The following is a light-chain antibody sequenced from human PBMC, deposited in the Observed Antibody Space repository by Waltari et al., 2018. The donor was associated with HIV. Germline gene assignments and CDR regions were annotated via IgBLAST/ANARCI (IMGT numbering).Light chain of an antibody. CDR2: GKN. CDR1: SLRSDY. V-gene: IGLV3-19*01. J-gene: IGLJ3*02. Sequence: SRLTPDPAVSVALGQTVRITCQGDSLRSDYASWYQQKPGQAPKLLVYGKNYRPLGFPDRFSVSNSRDTSSWTITGARAEDEAAYYCDARDSGSDQWVFGGGTTLTVL. CDR3: DARDSGSDQWV.